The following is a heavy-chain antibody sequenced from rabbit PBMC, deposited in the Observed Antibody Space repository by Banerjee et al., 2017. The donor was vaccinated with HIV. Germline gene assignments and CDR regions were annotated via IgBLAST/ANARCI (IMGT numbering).Heavy chain of an antibody. CDR3: ASGYASSSGWDL. D-gene: IGHD1-1*01. Sequence: ELVESGGGLVQPGESLKLSCKASGIDFSSYGISWVRQAPGKGLEWIAYIYPDYGSTDYASWVNGRFTISLDNAQNTVFLQMTSLTAADTATYFCASGYASSSGWDLWGQGTLVTVS. CDR2: IYPDYGST. V-gene: IGHV1S47*01. J-gene: IGHJ4*01. CDR1: GIDFSSYG.